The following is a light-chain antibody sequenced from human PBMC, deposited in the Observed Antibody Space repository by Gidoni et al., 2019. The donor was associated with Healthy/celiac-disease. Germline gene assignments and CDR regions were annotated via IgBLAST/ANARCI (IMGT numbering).Light chain of an antibody. CDR2: GAS. CDR1: QSVSSSY. J-gene: IGKJ3*01. CDR3: QQYGSSPFT. Sequence: VLTQSPGTLSLSPGERATLSCRASQSVSSSYLAWYQQKPGQAPRLLIYGASSRATGIPDRFSGSGAGTDFTLTISRLEPEDVAVYYCQQYGSSPFTFGPGTKVDIK. V-gene: IGKV3-20*01.